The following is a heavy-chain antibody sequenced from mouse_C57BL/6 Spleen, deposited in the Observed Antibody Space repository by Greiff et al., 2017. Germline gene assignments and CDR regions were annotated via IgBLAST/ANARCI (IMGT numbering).Heavy chain of an antibody. J-gene: IGHJ2*01. D-gene: IGHD1-1*01. V-gene: IGHV1-78*01. CDR1: GYTFTDHT. Sequence: VQLQESDAELVKPGASVKISCKVSGYTFTDHTIHWMKQRPEQGLEWIGYIYPRDGSTKYNEKFKGKATLTADKSSSTAYMQLNSLTSEDSAVYFCARDHYYGSSYLDYWGQGTTLTVSS. CDR2: IYPRDGST. CDR3: ARDHYYGSSYLDY.